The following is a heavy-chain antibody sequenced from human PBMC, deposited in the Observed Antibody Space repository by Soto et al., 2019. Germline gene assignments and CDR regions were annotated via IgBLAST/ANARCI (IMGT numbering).Heavy chain of an antibody. Sequence: PSETLSLTCTVSGGSISSYYWSWIRQPPGKGLEWIGYIYYSGSTNYNPSLKSRVTISVDTSKNQFSLKLSSVTAADTAVYYCASGDYYGSGPDYWGQGTLVTVSS. CDR3: ASGDYYGSGPDY. V-gene: IGHV4-59*01. J-gene: IGHJ4*02. CDR1: GGSISSYY. D-gene: IGHD3-10*01. CDR2: IYYSGST.